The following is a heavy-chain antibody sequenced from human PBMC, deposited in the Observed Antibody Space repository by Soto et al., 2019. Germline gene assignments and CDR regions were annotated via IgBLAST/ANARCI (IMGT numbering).Heavy chain of an antibody. V-gene: IGHV5-10-1*01. D-gene: IGHD3-9*01. CDR3: ARYWEYDILTGSYNWFDP. Sequence: PGESLNISCKGSGYSFTSYWISWVRQMPGKGLEWMGRIDPSDSYTNYSPSFQGHVTISADKSISTAYLQWSSLKASDTAMYYCARYWEYDILTGSYNWFDPWGQGTLVTVSS. J-gene: IGHJ5*02. CDR2: IDPSDSYT. CDR1: GYSFTSYW.